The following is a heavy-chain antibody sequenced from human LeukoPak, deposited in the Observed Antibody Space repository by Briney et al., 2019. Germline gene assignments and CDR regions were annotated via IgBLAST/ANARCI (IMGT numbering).Heavy chain of an antibody. V-gene: IGHV1-58*02. D-gene: IGHD3-16*01. CDR2: IVVGSGNT. J-gene: IGHJ5*02. Sequence: SVKVSCKASGFTFISSTIQWVRQARGQRLEWMGWIVVGSGNTNYAQNFQERVTITRDMSTSTAYMELSSLRSEDTAVYYCAADLPGGAMFDPWGQGTLVTVSS. CDR1: GFTFISST. CDR3: AADLPGGAMFDP.